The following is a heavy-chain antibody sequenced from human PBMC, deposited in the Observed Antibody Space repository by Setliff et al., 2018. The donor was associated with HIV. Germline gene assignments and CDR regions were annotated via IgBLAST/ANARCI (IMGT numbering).Heavy chain of an antibody. Sequence: AASVKVSCKASGYTFTGYYMHWVRQAPGQGLEWMGRINPNSGGTNYAQKFQGRVTMTRDTSISTAYMELSRLRSDDTAVYYCARGGVTFYYYYYYMDVWGKGTTVTVSS. CDR3: ARGGVTFYYYYYYMDV. V-gene: IGHV1-2*06. CDR2: INPNSGGT. CDR1: GYTFTGYY. D-gene: IGHD4-4*01. J-gene: IGHJ6*03.